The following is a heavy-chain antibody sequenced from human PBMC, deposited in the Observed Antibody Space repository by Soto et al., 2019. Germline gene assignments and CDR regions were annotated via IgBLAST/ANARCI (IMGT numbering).Heavy chain of an antibody. J-gene: IGHJ4*02. CDR1: GFTISSYA. CDR2: FSGSAAGT. CDR3: ANDVVAAAGTGTVFNY. V-gene: IGHV3-23*01. Sequence: GRSLRLSCAASGFTISSYAISLVRQAPGNGLECVSAFSGSAAGTYYADSVKGRFTISRDKSKYQLYPQMNSLRAEDTAVYYCANDVVAAAGTGTVFNYLAQGTLVNVCS. D-gene: IGHD6-13*01.